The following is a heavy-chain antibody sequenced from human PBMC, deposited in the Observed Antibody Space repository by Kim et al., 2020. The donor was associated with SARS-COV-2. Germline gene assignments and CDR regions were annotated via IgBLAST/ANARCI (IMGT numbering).Heavy chain of an antibody. D-gene: IGHD3-10*01. Sequence: SETLSLTCTVSGGSISSYYWSWIRQPPGKGLEWIGYIYYSGSTNYNPSLKSRVTISVDTSKNQFSLKLSSVTAADTAVYYCASSMVRGVIITGALDVWG. J-gene: IGHJ6*02. V-gene: IGHV4-59*13. CDR2: IYYSGST. CDR1: GGSISSYY. CDR3: ASSMVRGVIITGALDV.